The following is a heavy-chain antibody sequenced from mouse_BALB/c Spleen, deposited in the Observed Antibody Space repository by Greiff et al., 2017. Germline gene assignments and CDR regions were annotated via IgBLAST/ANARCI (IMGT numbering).Heavy chain of an antibody. D-gene: IGHD2-4*01. CDR3: AREIYYDYDDASYYAMDY. J-gene: IGHJ4*01. CDR1: GFTFSSYA. CDR2: ISSGGST. Sequence: EVQLVESGGGLVKPGGSLKLSCAASGFTFSSYAMSWVRQTPEKRLEWVASISSGGSTYYPDSVKGRFTISRDNARNILYLQMSSLRSEDTAMYYCAREIYYDYDDASYYAMDYWGQGTSVTVSS. V-gene: IGHV5-6-5*01.